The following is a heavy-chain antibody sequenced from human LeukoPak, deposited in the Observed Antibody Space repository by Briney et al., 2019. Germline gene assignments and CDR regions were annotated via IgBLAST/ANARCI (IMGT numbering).Heavy chain of an antibody. CDR1: GFTFSSYA. CDR3: GGYY. Sequence: GGSLRLSCAASGFTFSSYAMSWIRQAPGKGLELVSSITDNGGSTYYADSVKGRFTISRDNSKNTVYLQMNSLRAEDTAIYYCGGYYWGQGTLVTVSS. CDR2: ITDNGGST. D-gene: IGHD6-25*01. V-gene: IGHV3-23*01. J-gene: IGHJ4*02.